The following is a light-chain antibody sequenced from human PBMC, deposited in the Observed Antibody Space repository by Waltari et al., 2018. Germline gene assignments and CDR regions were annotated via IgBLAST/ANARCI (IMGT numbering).Light chain of an antibody. CDR1: SNDVGGYNY. CDR3: SSYAGGNNLV. V-gene: IGLV2-8*01. Sequence: QSALTQPPSASGSPGQSVTISCTGSSNDVGGYNYVSWYQQHPGKAPKLLIQEVNKWPSGAPDRFSGSKSGNTASLTVSGLQAEDEADYYCSSYAGGNNLVFGGGTKLTVL. CDR2: EVN. J-gene: IGLJ2*01.